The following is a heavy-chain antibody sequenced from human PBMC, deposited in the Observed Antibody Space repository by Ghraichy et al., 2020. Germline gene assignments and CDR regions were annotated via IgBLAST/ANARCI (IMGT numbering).Heavy chain of an antibody. Sequence: GESLKISCAASGFTFSSHWVRWVRQAPGKGLEWVANIKQDGSEKYYVDSVKGRFTISRDNAKNSLYLQMNSLRAEDTAVYYCARAMDGDYLIDYWGQGTLVTVSS. CDR1: GFTFSSHW. J-gene: IGHJ4*02. CDR3: ARAMDGDYLIDY. D-gene: IGHD4-17*01. V-gene: IGHV3-7*01. CDR2: IKQDGSEK.